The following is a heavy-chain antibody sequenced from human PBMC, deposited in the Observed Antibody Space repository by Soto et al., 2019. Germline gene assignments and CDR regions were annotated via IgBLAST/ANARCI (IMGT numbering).Heavy chain of an antibody. V-gene: IGHV3-64*02. CDR3: ARGRAAYYFDY. CDR2: TSGDGRIM. D-gene: IGHD6-25*01. Sequence: GGSLRLSCAAPGFTFSSYPMHWVRQVPGKGLEHVSSTSGDGRIMYYLDSVKGRFTISRDNSKNTLYLQMGSLRTEDMAVYYCARGRAAYYFDYWGQGALVTVSS. CDR1: GFTFSSYP. J-gene: IGHJ4*02.